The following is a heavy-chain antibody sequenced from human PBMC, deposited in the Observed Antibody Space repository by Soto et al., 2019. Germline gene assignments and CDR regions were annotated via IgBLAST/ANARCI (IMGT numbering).Heavy chain of an antibody. Sequence: GASVKVSCKASGGTFSSYAISWVRQAPGQGLEWMGGIIPIFGTANYAQKFQGRVTITADESTSTAYMELSSLRSEDTAVYYCARGIVVVTAKPAEYFQHWGQGTLVTVSS. CDR3: ARGIVVVTAKPAEYFQH. D-gene: IGHD2-21*02. CDR1: GGTFSSYA. V-gene: IGHV1-69*13. CDR2: IIPIFGTA. J-gene: IGHJ1*01.